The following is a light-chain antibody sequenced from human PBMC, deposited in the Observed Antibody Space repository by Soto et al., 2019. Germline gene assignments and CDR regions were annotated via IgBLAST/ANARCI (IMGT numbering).Light chain of an antibody. CDR3: QQRNYWPIT. V-gene: IGKV3-11*01. CDR1: QSVGSY. CDR2: DAS. Sequence: EIVLTQSPATLSLSPGERATLFCRASQSVGSYLAWYQQKPGQAPRLLIYDASNRATGIPARFSGSGSGTDFTLTISGLEPEDFAVYYCQQRNYWPITFGQGTRLEIK. J-gene: IGKJ5*01.